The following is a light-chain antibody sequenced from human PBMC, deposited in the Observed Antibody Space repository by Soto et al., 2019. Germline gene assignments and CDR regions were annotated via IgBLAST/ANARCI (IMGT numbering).Light chain of an antibody. CDR2: EVS. CDR1: SSDIGAYNY. V-gene: IGLV2-14*01. CDR3: FSFTTDWTHV. Sequence: QSALTQPASVSGSPGQSITNSCTGSSSDIGAYNYVSWFQQYPGKAPKLIISEVSNRPSGVSNRFSGSKSGTAASLTISGLQTEDEADYFCFSFTTDWTHVFGTGTKLTVL. J-gene: IGLJ1*01.